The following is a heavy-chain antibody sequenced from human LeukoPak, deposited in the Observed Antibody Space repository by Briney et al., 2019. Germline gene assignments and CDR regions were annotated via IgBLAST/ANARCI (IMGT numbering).Heavy chain of an antibody. CDR2: INPNSGGT. D-gene: IGHD6-19*01. J-gene: IGHJ4*02. Sequence: ASVKVSCKASGYTFTDYYIHWVRQAPGQGLEWMGWINPNSGGTKYAQKFQGRVTMTRDTSSSTAYMELSSLRSDDTAVYYCARDPVSYSSGPFDYWGQGTLVTVSS. CDR3: ARDPVSYSSGPFDY. V-gene: IGHV1-2*02. CDR1: GYTFTDYY.